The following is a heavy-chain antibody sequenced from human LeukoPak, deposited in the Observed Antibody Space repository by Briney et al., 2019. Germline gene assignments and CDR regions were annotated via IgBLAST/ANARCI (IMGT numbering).Heavy chain of an antibody. CDR1: GFTFSSYG. CDR2: IRCDGSNK. J-gene: IGHJ4*02. V-gene: IGHV3-30*02. D-gene: IGHD2-15*01. CDR3: AKDLLVVVAATPGY. Sequence: GGSLRLSCAASGFTFSSYGMHWVRQAPGKGLEWVAFIRCDGSNKYYADSVKGRFTISRDNSKNTLYLQMNSLRAEDTAVYYCAKDLLVVVAATPGYWGQGTLVTVSS.